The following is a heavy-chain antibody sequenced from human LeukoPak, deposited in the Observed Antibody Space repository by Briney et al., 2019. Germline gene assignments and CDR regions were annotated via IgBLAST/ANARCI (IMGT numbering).Heavy chain of an antibody. CDR2: INQDGSEK. CDR1: GFTFSSYR. V-gene: IGHV3-7*05. CDR3: ARVGQQLVRWYFDL. D-gene: IGHD6-13*01. J-gene: IGHJ2*01. Sequence: GGSLRLSCAVSGFTFSSYRMSWVRQAPGKGLEWVATINQDGSEKYSVDSVKGRFTISRDNPKNSLFLQMNSLRDEDTAVYYCARVGQQLVRWYFDLWGRGTLVTVSS.